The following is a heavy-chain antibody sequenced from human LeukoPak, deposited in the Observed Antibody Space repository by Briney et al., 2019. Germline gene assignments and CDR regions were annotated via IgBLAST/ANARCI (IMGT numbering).Heavy chain of an antibody. CDR2: IYSGGST. CDR3: ARGLWDCSGGSCYSAAFDI. V-gene: IGHV3-53*01. Sequence: GVSLRLSCAVSGFTVSGTYMSWVRQAPGKGLEWVSVIYSGGSTYYADSVKGRFTISRDNSKNTLYLQMNSLRAEDTAVYYCARGLWDCSGGSCYSAAFDIWGQGTMVTVSS. CDR1: GFTVSGTY. D-gene: IGHD2-15*01. J-gene: IGHJ3*02.